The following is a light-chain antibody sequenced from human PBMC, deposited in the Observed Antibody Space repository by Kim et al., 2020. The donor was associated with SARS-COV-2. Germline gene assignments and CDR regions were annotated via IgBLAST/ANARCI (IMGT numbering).Light chain of an antibody. CDR1: QGISSR. J-gene: IGKJ2*02. CDR3: QPANSFPRT. V-gene: IGKV1-12*01. CDR2: AAS. Sequence: ESVGARVTITCRASQGISSRLAWYQQKPGKAPKIQIYAASSLQSGVPSRFSGSGSGTDFSLTSSSLQPEDFATYYCQPANSFPRTFGQGTKLEI.